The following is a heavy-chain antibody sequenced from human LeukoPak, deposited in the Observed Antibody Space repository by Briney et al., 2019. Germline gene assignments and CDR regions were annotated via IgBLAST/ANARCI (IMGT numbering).Heavy chain of an antibody. V-gene: IGHV3-21*01. CDR1: GFTFSTYS. CDR2: ISSSSSYI. CDR3: ARDTIPSSWQRTNPPFDY. J-gene: IGHJ4*02. Sequence: GGSLRLSCAASGFTFSTYSMNWVRQAPGKGLEWVSSISSSSSYIYYADSVKGRFTISRDNAKNSLYLQMNSLRAEDTAVYYCARDTIPSSWQRTNPPFDYWGQGTLVTVSS. D-gene: IGHD6-13*01.